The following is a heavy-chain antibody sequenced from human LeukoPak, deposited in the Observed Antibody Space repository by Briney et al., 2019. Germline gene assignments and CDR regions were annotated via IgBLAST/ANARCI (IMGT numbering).Heavy chain of an antibody. CDR3: ARGISSSSPPLYYYYMDV. V-gene: IGHV4-59*01. CDR2: IYYSGST. CDR1: GGPISSYY. J-gene: IGHJ6*03. Sequence: SETLSLTCTVSGGPISSYYWSWIRQPPGKGLEWIGYIYYSGSTNYNPSLKSRVTISVDTSKNQFSLKLSSVTAADTAVYYCARGISSSSPPLYYYYMDVWGQGTLVTVSS. D-gene: IGHD6-6*01.